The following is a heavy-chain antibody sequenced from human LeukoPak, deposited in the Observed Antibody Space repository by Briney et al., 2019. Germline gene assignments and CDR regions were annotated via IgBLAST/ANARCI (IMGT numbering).Heavy chain of an antibody. D-gene: IGHD5-24*01. Sequence: SETLSLTCTVSGYSISSGYFWGWMRQPPGKGLEWIGSIYQSETAHYNPSLKSRVTISVDTSKNQFSLKLRSVMAADTAVYYCARVCRDGYMFDYWGQGTLVTVSS. J-gene: IGHJ4*02. CDR3: ARVCRDGYMFDY. V-gene: IGHV4-38-2*02. CDR1: GYSISSGYF. CDR2: IYQSETA.